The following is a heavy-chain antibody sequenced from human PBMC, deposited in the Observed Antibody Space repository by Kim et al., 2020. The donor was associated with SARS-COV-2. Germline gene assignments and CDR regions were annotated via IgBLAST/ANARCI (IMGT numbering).Heavy chain of an antibody. CDR3: ARDRSRYSSGWYEVGYYYYYGMDV. Sequence: GSLSLTCTVSGGSISSYYWSWIRQPPGKGLEWIGYIYYSGSTNYNPSLKSRVTISVDTSKNQFSLKLSSVTAADTAVYYCARDRSRYSSGWYEVGYYYYYGMDVWGQGTTVTVSS. CDR1: GGSISSYY. V-gene: IGHV4-59*01. CDR2: IYYSGST. D-gene: IGHD6-19*01. J-gene: IGHJ6*02.